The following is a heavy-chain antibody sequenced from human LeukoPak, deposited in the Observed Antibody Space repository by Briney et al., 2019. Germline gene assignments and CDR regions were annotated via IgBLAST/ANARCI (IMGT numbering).Heavy chain of an antibody. CDR3: AKGLNAYDSSGYYALDY. V-gene: IGHV3-30*18. CDR2: ISYDGSK. D-gene: IGHD3-22*01. Sequence: TGGSLRLSCAASGFTLSSYGMHWARQAQGKGLEWVAVISYDGSKYYADSVKGRFTISRDNSKNTLYLQMNSLRAEDTAVYYCAKGLNAYDSSGYYALDYWGQGTLVTVSS. J-gene: IGHJ4*02. CDR1: GFTLSSYG.